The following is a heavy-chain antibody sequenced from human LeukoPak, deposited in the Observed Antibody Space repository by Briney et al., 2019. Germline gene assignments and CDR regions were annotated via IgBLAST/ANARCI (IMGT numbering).Heavy chain of an antibody. CDR2: ISAYNGNT. J-gene: IGHJ5*02. CDR1: GYTFTSYG. Sequence: GASVKVSCKASGYTFTSYGISWVRQAPGQGLEWMGWISAYNGNTNYAQKLQGRVTMTTDTSTSTAYMELRSLRSDDTAVYYCARGTPYGSSSWHGSNWFDPWGQGTLVTVSS. D-gene: IGHD6-13*01. V-gene: IGHV1-18*01. CDR3: ARGTPYGSSSWHGSNWFDP.